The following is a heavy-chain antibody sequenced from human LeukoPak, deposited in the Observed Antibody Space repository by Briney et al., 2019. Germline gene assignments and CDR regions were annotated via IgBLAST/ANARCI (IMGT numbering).Heavy chain of an antibody. D-gene: IGHD6-19*01. CDR3: AKGRNSGWYGGDY. Sequence: GGSLRLSCAASGFTFSSYAMSWVRQAPGKGLEWVAVISYDGSNKYYADSVKGRFTISRDNSKNTLYLQMNSLRAEDTAVYYCAKGRNSGWYGGDYWGQGTLVTVSS. CDR2: ISYDGSNK. CDR1: GFTFSSYA. V-gene: IGHV3-30*18. J-gene: IGHJ4*02.